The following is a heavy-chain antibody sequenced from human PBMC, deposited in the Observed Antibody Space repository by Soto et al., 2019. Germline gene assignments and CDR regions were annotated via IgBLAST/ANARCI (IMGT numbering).Heavy chain of an antibody. D-gene: IGHD4-17*01. CDR2: IYYSGST. Sequence: SETLSLTCTVSGGSISSYYWSWIRQPPGKGLEWIGYIYYSGSTNYNPSLKSRVTISVDTSKNQFSLKLSSVTAADTAVYYCARTLPTTVTFDYWGQGTLVTVSS. V-gene: IGHV4-59*08. J-gene: IGHJ4*02. CDR3: ARTLPTTVTFDY. CDR1: GGSISSYY.